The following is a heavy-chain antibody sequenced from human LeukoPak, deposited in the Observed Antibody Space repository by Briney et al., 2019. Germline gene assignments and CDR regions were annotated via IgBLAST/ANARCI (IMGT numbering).Heavy chain of an antibody. D-gene: IGHD1-26*01. CDR1: GFTFSSYW. V-gene: IGHV3-7*01. CDR3: ASGSYTFDY. CDR2: IKQDGSEK. J-gene: IGHJ4*02. Sequence: LXLSCAASGFTFSSYWMSWVRQAPGKXLEWVANIKQDGSEKYYVDSVKGRFTISRDNAKNSLYLQMNSLRAEDTAVYYCASGSYTFDYWGQGTLVTVSS.